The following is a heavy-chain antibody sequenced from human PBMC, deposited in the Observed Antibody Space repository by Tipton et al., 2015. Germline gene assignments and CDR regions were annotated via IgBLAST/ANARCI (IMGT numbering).Heavy chain of an antibody. CDR2: ISGCGAST. J-gene: IGHJ4*02. CDR3: ASSMSVAGTGDS. D-gene: IGHD6-19*01. Sequence: GSLRLSCAASGFTFYTSALSWVRQAPGKGLEWVSAISGCGASTFYADSVKGRFTISRDNSQNTLLLQMNSLRTDDTAVYYCASSMSVAGTGDSWGQGTLVTVSS. V-gene: IGHV3-23*01. CDR1: GFTFYTSA.